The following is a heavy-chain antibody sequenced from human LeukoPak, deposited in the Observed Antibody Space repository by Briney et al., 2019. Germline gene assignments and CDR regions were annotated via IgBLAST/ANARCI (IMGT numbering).Heavy chain of an antibody. D-gene: IGHD3-3*01. CDR3: ARELSNYDFWL. J-gene: IGHJ4*02. Sequence: GGSLRLSCAASGFIFSRYNMNWLRQAPGKGLEWVSYISSSGTIYYADSVKGRFTISRDNAKNSLYLQMNSLRAEDTAVYYCARELSNYDFWLWGQGTLVTVSS. V-gene: IGHV3-48*01. CDR2: ISSSGTI. CDR1: GFIFSRYN.